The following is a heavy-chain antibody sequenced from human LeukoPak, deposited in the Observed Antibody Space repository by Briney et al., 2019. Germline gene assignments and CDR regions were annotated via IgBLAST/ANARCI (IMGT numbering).Heavy chain of an antibody. Sequence: PGGSLRLSCAASRFTFSSCDMNWVRQAPGKGLEWVSHISESGSTIYYADSVKGRFTISRDNTKNSLYLQMNSLRAEDTAIYYCARDSQWRAFDIWGQGTMVTVSS. CDR3: ARDSQWRAFDI. J-gene: IGHJ3*02. CDR2: ISESGSTI. CDR1: RFTFSSCD. D-gene: IGHD6-19*01. V-gene: IGHV3-48*03.